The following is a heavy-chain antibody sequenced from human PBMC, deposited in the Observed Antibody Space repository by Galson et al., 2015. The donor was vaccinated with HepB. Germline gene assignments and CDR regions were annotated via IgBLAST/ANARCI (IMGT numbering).Heavy chain of an antibody. V-gene: IGHV6-1*01. D-gene: IGHD7-27*01. CDR2: TYYRSKWYY. Sequence: CAISGDSVSSYGAAWYWIRQSPSRGLEWLGRTYYRSKWYYGYAVSVKSRITIIPDTSKNQFSLHLNSVTPEDTAVYYCARSAGDLDYWGQGILVTVSS. CDR3: ARSAGDLDY. CDR1: GDSVSSYGAA. J-gene: IGHJ4*02.